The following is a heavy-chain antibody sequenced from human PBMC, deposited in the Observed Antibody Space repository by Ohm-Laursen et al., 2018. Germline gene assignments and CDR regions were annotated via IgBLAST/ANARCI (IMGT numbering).Heavy chain of an antibody. CDR1: GYTFTGYY. CDR2: INPNSGGT. V-gene: IGHV1-2*02. D-gene: IGHD1-14*01. CDR3: ARDGMADPLDFDY. Sequence: ASVKVSCKASGYTFTGYYMHWVRQAPGQGLEWMGWINPNSGGTNYAQKFQGRVTMTRDTSISTAYMELSRLRSDDTAVYYCARDGMADPLDFDYWGQGTLVTVSS. J-gene: IGHJ4*02.